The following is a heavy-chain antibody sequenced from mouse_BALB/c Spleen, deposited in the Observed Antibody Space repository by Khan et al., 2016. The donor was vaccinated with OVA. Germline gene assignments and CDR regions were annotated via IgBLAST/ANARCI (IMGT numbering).Heavy chain of an antibody. CDR2: ISYSGRT. Sequence: VQLQQSGPGLVKPSQSLSLTCTVTGYSITSDYAWNWIRQFPGNKLEWMGYISYSGRTSYNPSLKSRISITRDTSKNQLFLQLNSVTTEDTATYYCARSVTITTVVATDFDYWGQGTTLTVSS. V-gene: IGHV3-2*02. CDR3: ARSVTITTVVATDFDY. CDR1: GYSITSDYA. D-gene: IGHD1-1*01. J-gene: IGHJ2*01.